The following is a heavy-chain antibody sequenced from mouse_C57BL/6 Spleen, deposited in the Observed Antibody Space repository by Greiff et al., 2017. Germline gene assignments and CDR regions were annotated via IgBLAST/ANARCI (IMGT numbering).Heavy chain of an antibody. D-gene: IGHD1-1*01. CDR3: ARRDAYYYGSSYDYAMDY. CDR2: ILPGSGST. J-gene: IGHJ4*01. Sequence: VKLQESGAELMKPGASVKLSCKATGYTFTGYWIEWVKQRPGHGLEWIGEILPGSGSTNYNEKFKGKATFTADTSSNTAYMQLSSLTTEDSAIYYCARRDAYYYGSSYDYAMDYWGQGTSVTVSS. CDR1: GYTFTGYW. V-gene: IGHV1-9*01.